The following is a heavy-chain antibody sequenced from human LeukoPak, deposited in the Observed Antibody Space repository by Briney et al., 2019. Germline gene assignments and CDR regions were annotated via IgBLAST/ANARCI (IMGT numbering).Heavy chain of an antibody. CDR2: IIPIFGTA. D-gene: IGHD2-15*01. CDR1: GGTFSSYA. Sequence: SVKVSCKASGGTFSSYAISWVRQAPGQGLEWMGRIIPIFGTANYAQKFQGRVTITTDESTSTAYMERSSLRSEDTAVYYCASQNTASGYDYSVVVVADNAFDIWGQGTMVTVSS. V-gene: IGHV1-69*05. CDR3: ASQNTASGYDYSVVVVADNAFDI. J-gene: IGHJ3*02.